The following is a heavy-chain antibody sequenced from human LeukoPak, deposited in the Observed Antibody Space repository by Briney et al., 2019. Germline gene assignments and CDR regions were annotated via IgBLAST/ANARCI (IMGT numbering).Heavy chain of an antibody. CDR2: INWNSDTV. V-gene: IGHV3-9*01. CDR3: SKGAGYKQESRLEY. Sequence: GGSLRLSCAASGFTFGNYAMHWVRQAPGKGLEWVSGINWNSDTVNYADSVKGRFTISRDNAKNSLYLQLSSLTADDTAVYYCSKGAGYKQESRLEYWGQGALVTVSS. CDR1: GFTFGNYA. D-gene: IGHD1-1*01. J-gene: IGHJ4*02.